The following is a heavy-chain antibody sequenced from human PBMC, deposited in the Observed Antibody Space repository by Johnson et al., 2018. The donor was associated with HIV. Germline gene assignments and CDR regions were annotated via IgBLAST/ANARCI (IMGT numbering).Heavy chain of an antibody. V-gene: IGHV3-30*02. CDR1: GFTFSSYG. J-gene: IGHJ3*02. D-gene: IGHD3-3*01. CDR2: IRYDGSNK. CDR3: AKGPILDDGFDI. Sequence: QVQLVESGGGVVQPGGSLRLSCAASGFTFSSYGMHWVRQAPGKGLEWVAFIRYDGSNKYYADYVKGRFTISRDNSKNTLYLQMHSLRAEDTAVYYCAKGPILDDGFDIWGQGTMVTVSS.